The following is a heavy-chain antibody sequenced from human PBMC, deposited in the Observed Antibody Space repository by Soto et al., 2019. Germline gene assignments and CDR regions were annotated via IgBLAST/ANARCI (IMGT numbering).Heavy chain of an antibody. V-gene: IGHV1-46*01. CDR1: GYTFTSYY. D-gene: IGHD2-15*01. Sequence: ASVKVSCKASGYTFTSYYMHWVRQAPGQGLEWMGIINPSGGSTSYAQKFQGRVTMTNMDPVDTGTYYCAHRRYCSGGSCSSTGPYFGYWGQGTLVTVSS. CDR2: INPSGGST. CDR3: TGPYFGY. J-gene: IGHJ4*02.